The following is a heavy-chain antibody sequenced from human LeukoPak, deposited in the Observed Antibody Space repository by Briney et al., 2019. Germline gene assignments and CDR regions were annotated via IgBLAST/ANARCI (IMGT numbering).Heavy chain of an antibody. CDR2: IKPDGSEK. J-gene: IGHJ4*02. Sequence: GGSLRLSCAASGFAFSDYWMSWVRQAPGKGLGWVAKIKPDGSEKYYVDSVKGRFTISRDKAKNSLYLQMNGLRDEDTAVYYCARGGYSYGHDYWGQGTLVTVSS. V-gene: IGHV3-7*01. CDR3: ARGGYSYGHDY. CDR1: GFAFSDYW. D-gene: IGHD5-18*01.